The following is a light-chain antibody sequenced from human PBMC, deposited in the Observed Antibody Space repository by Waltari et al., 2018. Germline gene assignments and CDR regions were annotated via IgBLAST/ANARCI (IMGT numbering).Light chain of an antibody. CDR3: QQYQNLPYT. Sequence: DIPMTQSPSSLSASVGDRVTITCQASQDISNSLNWYHQKPGKAPKLLIYDASDLETGVPSRFSGSGSGTDFTFTISSLQPEDIATYYCQQYQNLPYTFGQGTKLEI. CDR1: QDISNS. J-gene: IGKJ2*01. CDR2: DAS. V-gene: IGKV1-33*01.